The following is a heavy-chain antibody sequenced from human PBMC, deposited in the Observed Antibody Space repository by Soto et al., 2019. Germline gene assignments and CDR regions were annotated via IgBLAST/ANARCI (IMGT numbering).Heavy chain of an antibody. Sequence: QVQLQQWGAGLLKPSETLSLTCAVYGGSFSGYYWSWIRQPPGKGLEWIGEINHSGSTNYNPSLKSRVTISVDTSKNQFSLKLSSVTAADTAVYYCARAYCSGGSCYSGYDYWGQGTLATVSS. CDR2: INHSGST. J-gene: IGHJ4*02. V-gene: IGHV4-34*01. CDR1: GGSFSGYY. CDR3: ARAYCSGGSCYSGYDY. D-gene: IGHD2-15*01.